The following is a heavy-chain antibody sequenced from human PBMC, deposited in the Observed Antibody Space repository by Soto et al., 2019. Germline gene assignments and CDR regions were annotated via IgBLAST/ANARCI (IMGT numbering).Heavy chain of an antibody. J-gene: IGHJ4*02. D-gene: IGHD3-16*02. CDR3: AKVPDYDYIWGSYRSNYFDY. Sequence: GGSLRLSCAASGFTFSSYAMSWVRQAPGKGLEWVSAISGSGGSTYYADSVKGRFTISRDNSKNTLYLQMNSLRAEDTAVYYCAKVPDYDYIWGSYRSNYFDYWGQGTLVTVSS. V-gene: IGHV3-23*01. CDR2: ISGSGGST. CDR1: GFTFSSYA.